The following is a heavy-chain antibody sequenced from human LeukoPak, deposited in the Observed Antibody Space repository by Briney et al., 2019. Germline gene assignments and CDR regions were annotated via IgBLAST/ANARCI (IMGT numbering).Heavy chain of an antibody. CDR2: IWFDGSNK. V-gene: IGHV3-33*01. D-gene: IGHD3-10*01. CDR1: GFTFSSYG. J-gene: IGHJ4*02. Sequence: GRSLRLSCAAYGFTFSSYGMHWVRQAPGKGLEWVADIWFDGSNKYYADSVKGRSTISRDDSKNTLYLQMNSLRAEETAVYYGARDVGNFGSGSAYFDSWGQGTLVTVSS. CDR3: ARDVGNFGSGSAYFDS.